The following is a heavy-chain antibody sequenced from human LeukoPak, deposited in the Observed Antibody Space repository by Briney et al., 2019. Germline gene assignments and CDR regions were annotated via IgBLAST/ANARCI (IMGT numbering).Heavy chain of an antibody. CDR1: GRPMSSYY. CDR2: IHYSGST. J-gene: IGHJ4*02. Sequence: SDTVALTCSVWGRPMSSYYRRWMRQPPGRGLEWIGYIHYSGSTNYNPSLKSRVTISVDTSKNQCSLKLSSVTAADTAVYYCARHGSGGSYGYWGQGTLVTVAS. CDR3: ARHGSGGSYGY. D-gene: IGHD1-26*01. V-gene: IGHV4-59*08.